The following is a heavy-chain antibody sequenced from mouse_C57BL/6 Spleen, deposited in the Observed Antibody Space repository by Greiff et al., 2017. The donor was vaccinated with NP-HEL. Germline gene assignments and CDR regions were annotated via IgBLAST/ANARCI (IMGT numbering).Heavy chain of an antibody. Sequence: VQLQQSGAELVRPGSSVKLSCKASGYTFTSYWMHWVKQRPIQGLEWIGNIDPSDSETHYNQKFKDKATLTVDKSSSTAYMQLSSLTSEDSAVYYCARHYYGSSYWGQGTTLTVSS. CDR2: IDPSDSET. D-gene: IGHD1-1*01. V-gene: IGHV1-52*01. CDR1: GYTFTSYW. CDR3: ARHYYGSSY. J-gene: IGHJ2*01.